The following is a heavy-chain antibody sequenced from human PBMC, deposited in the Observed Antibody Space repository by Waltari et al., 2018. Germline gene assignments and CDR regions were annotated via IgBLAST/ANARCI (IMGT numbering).Heavy chain of an antibody. CDR2: IYYSGRT. D-gene: IGHD3-9*01. CDR3: ARSDDILTGYPYFDY. J-gene: IGHJ4*02. CDR1: GGSISSGGYY. Sequence: QVQLQESGPGLVKPSQTLSLTCTVSGGSISSGGYYWSWLRQHPGKGLEWIGYIYYSGRTYYNPSLKSRVTISVDTSKNQFSLKLSAGTAADTAVYYCARSDDILTGYPYFDYWGQGTLVTVSS. V-gene: IGHV4-31*03.